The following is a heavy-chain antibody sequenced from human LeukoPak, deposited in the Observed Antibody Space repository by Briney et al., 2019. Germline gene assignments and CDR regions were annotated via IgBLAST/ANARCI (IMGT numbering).Heavy chain of an antibody. V-gene: IGHV3-7*04. Sequence: GGSLRLSCLASGFTFSNTWMNWVRQAPGKGLEWVGNIKEDGSEETYADSVEGRFTISRDHAKSSLYLQMNSLRAEDTAVYYCARWGYTSAWPYLDYWGPGTLVTVSS. CDR3: ARWGYTSAWPYLDY. CDR1: GFTFSNTW. D-gene: IGHD6-19*01. CDR2: IKEDGSEE. J-gene: IGHJ4*02.